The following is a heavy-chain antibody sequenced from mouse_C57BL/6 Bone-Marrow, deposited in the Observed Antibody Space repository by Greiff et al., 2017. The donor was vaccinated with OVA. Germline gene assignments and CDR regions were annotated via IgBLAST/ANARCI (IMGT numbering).Heavy chain of an antibody. Sequence: VQLQQSGAELMKPGASVKLSCKATGYTFTGYWIEWVKQRPGHGLEWIGEILPGSGSTNYIEKFKGKATFTADTSSNTAYMQLSSLTTEDSAIYYCARSRRGYWGQGTTLTVSS. CDR1: GYTFTGYW. CDR3: ARSRRGY. V-gene: IGHV1-9*01. CDR2: ILPGSGST. J-gene: IGHJ2*01.